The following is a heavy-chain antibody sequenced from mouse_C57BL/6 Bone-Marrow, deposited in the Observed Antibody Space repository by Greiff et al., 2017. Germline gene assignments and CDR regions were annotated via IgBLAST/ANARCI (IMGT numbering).Heavy chain of an antibody. CDR3: TTGEYDDGDWYFDV. V-gene: IGHV14-1*01. J-gene: IGHJ1*03. CDR1: GFNIKDYY. Sequence: EVQLQQSGAELVRPGASVKLSCTASGFNIKDYYMHWVKQRPEQGLEWIGRIDPEDGDTEYAPKFQGKATMTADTSSNTAYLQLSSLTSEDTAVYYCTTGEYDDGDWYFDVWGTGTTVTVSS. CDR2: IDPEDGDT. D-gene: IGHD2-14*01.